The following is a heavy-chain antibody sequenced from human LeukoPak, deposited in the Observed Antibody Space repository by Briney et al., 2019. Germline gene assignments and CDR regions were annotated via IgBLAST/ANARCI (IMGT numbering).Heavy chain of an antibody. CDR3: ARELPDIVVVVADDAFDI. Sequence: GGSLRLSCAASGFTFSSYWMSWVRQAPGKGLEWVANIKQDGSEKYYVDSVKGRFTISRDNAKNSLYLQMNSLRAEDTAVYYCARELPDIVVVVADDAFDIWGQGTMVTVSS. CDR2: IKQDGSEK. CDR1: GFTFSSYW. V-gene: IGHV3-7*01. J-gene: IGHJ3*02. D-gene: IGHD2-15*01.